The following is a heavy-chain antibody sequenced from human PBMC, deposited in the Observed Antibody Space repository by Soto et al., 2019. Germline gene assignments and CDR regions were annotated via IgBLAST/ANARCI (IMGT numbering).Heavy chain of an antibody. CDR3: ARWSYYSDWV. J-gene: IGHJ4*02. V-gene: IGHV6-1*01. D-gene: IGHD4-17*01. CDR2: TYYRSKWYS. CDR1: GDSVSSTSAA. Sequence: SQTLSLTCAISGDSVSSTSAAWSWIRQSPSRGLEWLGRTYYRSKWYSDYAVSVKSRITINPDTSKNQPSLQLNSVTPEDTAVYYCARWSYYSDWVWGQVTLVTVSS.